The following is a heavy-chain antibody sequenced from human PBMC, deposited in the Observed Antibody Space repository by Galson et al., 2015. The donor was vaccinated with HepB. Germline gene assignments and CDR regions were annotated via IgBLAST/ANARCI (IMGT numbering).Heavy chain of an antibody. D-gene: IGHD3-16*01. Sequence: SLRLSCAASGFTFSSYGMHWVRQAPGKGLEWVAIIWYDGTNKYYAASVKGRFTISRDNSKNTLYLQMNSLRAEDTAVYFRARVASSFGYYYHGMDVWGQGTTVPVSS. CDR2: IWYDGTNK. J-gene: IGHJ6*02. V-gene: IGHV3-33*01. CDR1: GFTFSSYG. CDR3: ARVASSFGYYYHGMDV.